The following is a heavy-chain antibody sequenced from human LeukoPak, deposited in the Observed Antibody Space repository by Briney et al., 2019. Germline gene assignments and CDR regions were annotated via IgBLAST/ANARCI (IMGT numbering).Heavy chain of an antibody. J-gene: IGHJ4*02. D-gene: IGHD6-19*01. CDR2: IYTSGST. V-gene: IGHV4-61*02. Sequence: PSEXLSLTCTVSGGSISSGSYYWGWLRQPAGTGLEWIGRIYTSGSTNYNPSLKSRVTISVDTSKNQFSLKLSSVTAADTAVYYCARGRIAVAGGFDYWGQGTLVTVSS. CDR3: ARGRIAVAGGFDY. CDR1: GGSISSGSYY.